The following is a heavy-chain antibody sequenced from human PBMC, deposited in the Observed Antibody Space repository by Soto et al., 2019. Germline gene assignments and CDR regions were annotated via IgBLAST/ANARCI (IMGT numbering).Heavy chain of an antibody. CDR2: IYYSGST. CDR3: ARAGYGDYSKIDY. D-gene: IGHD4-17*01. V-gene: IGHV4-31*03. CDR1: GGSISSGGYY. J-gene: IGHJ4*02. Sequence: SETLSLTCTVSGGSISSGGYYWSWIRQHPGKGLEWIGYIYYSGSTYYNPSLKSRVTISVDTSKNQFSLKLSSVTAADTAVYYCARAGYGDYSKIDYWGQGTLVTVSS.